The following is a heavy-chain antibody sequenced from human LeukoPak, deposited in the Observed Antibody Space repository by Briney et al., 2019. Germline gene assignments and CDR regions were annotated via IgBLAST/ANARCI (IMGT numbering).Heavy chain of an antibody. CDR3: ASGRTKWPPGY. J-gene: IGHJ4*02. CDR1: GGSISSYY. D-gene: IGHD1-26*01. CDR2: IYYSGST. V-gene: IGHV4-59*08. Sequence: SETLSLTCTVSGGSISSYYWSWIRQPPGKGLEWLGYIYYSGSTNYNPSLKSRVTISVDTSKNQFSLKLSSVTAADTAVYYCASGRTKWPPGYWGQGTLVTVSS.